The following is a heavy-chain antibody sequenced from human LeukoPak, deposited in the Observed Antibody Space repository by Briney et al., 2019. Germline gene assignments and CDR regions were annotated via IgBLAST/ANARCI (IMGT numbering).Heavy chain of an antibody. V-gene: IGHV4-34*01. CDR2: INNSGST. D-gene: IGHD6-13*01. J-gene: IGHJ4*02. CDR1: GGSFSGYY. Sequence: PSETLSLTCGVYGGSFSGYYWSWIRQPPGKGLEWIGEINNSGSTNYNPSLKSRVTISVDTSKNQFSLKLSSVTAADTAAYYCVRDIAAAGGFDYWGQGTLVTVSS. CDR3: VRDIAAAGGFDY.